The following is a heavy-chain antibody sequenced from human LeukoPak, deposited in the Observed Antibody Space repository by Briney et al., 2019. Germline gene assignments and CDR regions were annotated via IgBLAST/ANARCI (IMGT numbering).Heavy chain of an antibody. CDR1: GGSISSGGYY. Sequence: SQTLSLTCTVSGGSISSGGYYWSWIRQHPGTGLEWIGYIYYSGSTYYSPSLKSRVTISVDTSKNQFSLKLSSVTAADTAVYYCARAGDYYDSSGYPYYFDYWGQGTLVTVSS. J-gene: IGHJ4*02. CDR2: IYYSGST. D-gene: IGHD3-22*01. V-gene: IGHV4-31*03. CDR3: ARAGDYYDSSGYPYYFDY.